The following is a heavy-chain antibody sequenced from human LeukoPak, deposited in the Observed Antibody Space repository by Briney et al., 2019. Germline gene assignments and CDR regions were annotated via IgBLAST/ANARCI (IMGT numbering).Heavy chain of an antibody. CDR2: ITGSGTNT. J-gene: IGHJ3*01. D-gene: IGHD2-8*01. V-gene: IGHV3-23*01. CDR1: QFTFRNYA. CDR3: VKDPSGVDP. Sequence: GGSLRLSCVASQFTFRNYAMSWVRQAPGKGLEWVAAITGSGTNTYYSDSVKGRFVISRDNSKNTLFLYVNNLRAEDTAVYYCVKDPSGVDPWGHGTMVTVSS.